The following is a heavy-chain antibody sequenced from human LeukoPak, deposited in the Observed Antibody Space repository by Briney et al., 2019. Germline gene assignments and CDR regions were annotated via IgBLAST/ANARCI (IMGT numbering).Heavy chain of an antibody. CDR3: ARDSSLGYDAFDI. Sequence: ASVKVSCKASGYTFTNYYMHWVRQAPGQGLEWMGMINPSGGSTSYAQKFQGRVAMTRDMSTSTVYMELSSLRSEDTAVYYCARDSSLGYDAFDIWGQGTMVTVSS. CDR1: GYTFTNYY. V-gene: IGHV1-46*01. D-gene: IGHD3-16*01. J-gene: IGHJ3*02. CDR2: INPSGGST.